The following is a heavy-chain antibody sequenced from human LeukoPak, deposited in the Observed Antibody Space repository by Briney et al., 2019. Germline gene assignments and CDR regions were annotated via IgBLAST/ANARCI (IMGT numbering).Heavy chain of an antibody. J-gene: IGHJ4*02. CDR3: ARGEAFCDY. Sequence: PGGSLRLSCAASGFTFSRYRMTWVRQAPGKGLEWVANIKEDGTKKYYVDSVKGRFTISRDNAMNSLFLQMNSPRPEDTAVYFCARGEAFCDYWGQGALVTVSS. CDR1: GFTFSRYR. CDR2: IKEDGTKK. V-gene: IGHV3-7*05.